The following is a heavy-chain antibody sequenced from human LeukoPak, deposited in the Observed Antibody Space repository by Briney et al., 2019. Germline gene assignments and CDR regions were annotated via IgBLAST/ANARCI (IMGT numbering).Heavy chain of an antibody. D-gene: IGHD3-10*01. V-gene: IGHV4-59*01. J-gene: IGHJ4*02. CDR2: IYYSGGT. CDR1: GGSISSYY. CDR3: ARSGLLWFGESPFDY. Sequence: SETLSLTCTVSGGSISSYYWSWIRQPPGKGLEWIGYIYYSGGTNYNPSLKSRVTISVDTSKNQFSLKLSSVTAADTAVYYCARSGLLWFGESPFDYWGQGTLVTVSS.